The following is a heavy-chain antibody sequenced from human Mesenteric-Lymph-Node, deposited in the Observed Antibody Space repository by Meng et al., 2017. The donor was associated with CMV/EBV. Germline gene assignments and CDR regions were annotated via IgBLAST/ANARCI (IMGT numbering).Heavy chain of an antibody. CDR3: VRDPVVSGLDV. D-gene: IGHD5/OR15-5a*01. J-gene: IGHJ6*02. CDR1: GFTFSSYA. CDR2: ISYDGSNK. V-gene: IGHV3-30-3*01. Sequence: GESLKISCAASGFTFSSYAMHWVRQAPGKGLEWVAVISYDGSNKYYADSLEGRFTVSRDDAKNSLYLQMNSLRGEDTAVYFCVRDPVVSGLDVWGQGTTVTVSS.